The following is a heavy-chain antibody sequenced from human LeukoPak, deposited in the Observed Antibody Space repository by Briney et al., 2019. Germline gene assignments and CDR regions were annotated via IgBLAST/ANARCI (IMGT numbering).Heavy chain of an antibody. Sequence: GGSLRLSCAASGFTFSSYSMNWVRQAPGKGLEWVSSISSSSSYIYYADSVKGRFTISRDNAKNSLYLQTNSLRAEDTAVYYCARDRGRAGSSWMSWFDPWGQGTLVTVSS. J-gene: IGHJ5*02. CDR3: ARDRGRAGSSWMSWFDP. CDR1: GFTFSSYS. V-gene: IGHV3-21*01. CDR2: ISSSSSYI. D-gene: IGHD6-13*01.